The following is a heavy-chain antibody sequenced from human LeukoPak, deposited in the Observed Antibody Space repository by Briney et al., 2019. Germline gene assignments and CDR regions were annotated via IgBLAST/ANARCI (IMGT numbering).Heavy chain of an antibody. D-gene: IGHD6-19*01. CDR2: INTNTGNP. CDR3: ARDHYSSGWYVRYYYYYGMDV. CDR1: GYTFTSYA. Sequence: GASVKVSCKASGYTFTSYAMNWVRQAPGQGLEWMGRINTNTGNPTYAQGFTGRFVFSLDTSVSTAYLQISSLKAEDTAVYYCARDHYSSGWYVRYYYYYGMDVWGQGTTVTVSS. V-gene: IGHV7-4-1*02. J-gene: IGHJ6*02.